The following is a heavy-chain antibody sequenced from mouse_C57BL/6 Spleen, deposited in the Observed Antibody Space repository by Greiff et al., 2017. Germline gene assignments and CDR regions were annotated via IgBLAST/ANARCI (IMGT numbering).Heavy chain of an antibody. CDR3: ARDDCDWYFDV. CDR2: ISSGSSSN. D-gene: IGHD2-4*01. Sequence: DVKLVESGGGLVKPGGSLKLSCAASGFTFSDYGMHWVRQAPEKGLEWVAYISSGSSSNYYADTVKGRFTLSRDNAKNTLFLQMTRLRSEDTAMYYCARDDCDWYFDVWGTGTTVTVSS. J-gene: IGHJ1*03. CDR1: GFTFSDYG. V-gene: IGHV5-17*01.